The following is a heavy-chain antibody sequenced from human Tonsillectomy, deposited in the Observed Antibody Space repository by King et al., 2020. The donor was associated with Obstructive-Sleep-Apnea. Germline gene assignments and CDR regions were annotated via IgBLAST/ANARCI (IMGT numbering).Heavy chain of an antibody. Sequence: LVESGGGVVQPGRSLRLSCAASGFTFSTYGMHWVRQAPGKGLEWVAVIWYDGSNKYYADSVKDRFTISRDNSKNTLYLQMNSLRADDTGLYYCARGSGSYRKRGMDVWGQGTTVTVSS. D-gene: IGHD3-10*01. J-gene: IGHJ6*02. CDR1: GFTFSTYG. CDR3: ARGSGSYRKRGMDV. V-gene: IGHV3-33*01. CDR2: IWYDGSNK.